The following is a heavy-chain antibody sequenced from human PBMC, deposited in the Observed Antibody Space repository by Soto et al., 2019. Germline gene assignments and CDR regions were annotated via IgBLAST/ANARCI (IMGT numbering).Heavy chain of an antibody. D-gene: IGHD6-19*01. Sequence: GGSLRLCCAASGFTFSSYGMHWVRQAPGKGLEWVAVIWYDGSNKYYADSVKGRFTISRDNSKNTLYLQMNSLRAEDTAVYYCASLSGWYEGIFDYWGQGTLVPVSS. CDR3: ASLSGWYEGIFDY. J-gene: IGHJ4*02. CDR2: IWYDGSNK. V-gene: IGHV3-33*01. CDR1: GFTFSSYG.